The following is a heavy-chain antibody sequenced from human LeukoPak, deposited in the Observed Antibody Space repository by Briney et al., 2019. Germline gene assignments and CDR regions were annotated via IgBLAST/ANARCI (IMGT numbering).Heavy chain of an antibody. V-gene: IGHV4-34*01. J-gene: IGHJ4*02. CDR2: INHSGST. Sequence: PSETLSLTCAVYGGSLSGYYWSWIRQPPGKGLEWIGEINHSGSTNYNPSLKSRVTISVDTSKNQFSLKLSSVTAADTAVYYCARGGGSGVVTMVRGVTLFDYWGQGTLVTVSS. D-gene: IGHD3-10*01. CDR1: GGSLSGYY. CDR3: ARGGGSGVVTMVRGVTLFDY.